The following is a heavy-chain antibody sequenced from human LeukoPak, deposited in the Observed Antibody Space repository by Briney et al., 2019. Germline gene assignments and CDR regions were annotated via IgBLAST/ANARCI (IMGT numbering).Heavy chain of an antibody. V-gene: IGHV4-39*01. Sequence: SETLSLTCAVYGGSFTSYYWSWIRQPPGKGLEWIGSIYYSGSTYYNPSLKSRVTISVDTSKNQFSLKLSSVTAADTAVYYCARLIRPRYCSSTSCYTSAGMDVWGQGTTVTVSS. D-gene: IGHD2-2*02. CDR3: ARLIRPRYCSSTSCYTSAGMDV. CDR1: GGSFTSYY. CDR2: IYYSGST. J-gene: IGHJ6*02.